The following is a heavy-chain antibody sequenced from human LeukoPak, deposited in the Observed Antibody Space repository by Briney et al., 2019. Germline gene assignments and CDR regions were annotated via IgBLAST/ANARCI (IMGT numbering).Heavy chain of an antibody. CDR2: INPNSGGT. V-gene: IGHV1-2*02. CDR3: ASSANKRGDLDY. Sequence: ASVTVSCKASGYTFTGYYMHWVRQAPGQGLEWMGWINPNSGGTNYAQKFQGRVTITADESTSTAYMELSSLRSEDTAVYYCASSANKRGDLDYWGQGTLVTVSS. CDR1: GYTFTGYY. D-gene: IGHD3-10*01. J-gene: IGHJ4*02.